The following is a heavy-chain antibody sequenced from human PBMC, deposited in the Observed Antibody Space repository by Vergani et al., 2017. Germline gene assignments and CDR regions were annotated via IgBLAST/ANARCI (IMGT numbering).Heavy chain of an antibody. J-gene: IGHJ5*02. D-gene: IGHD6-19*01. Sequence: EVQLVESGGVVVQPGGSLRLSCAASGFTFSSYWMHWARQAPGKGLVGVSGINWNGGSTGYADSVKGRFTISRDNAKNSLYLQMNSLRAEDTAVYYCARGSYSRGWTWGQGTLVTVSS. CDR1: GFTFSSYW. CDR2: INWNGGST. CDR3: ARGSYSRGWT. V-gene: IGHV3-20*04.